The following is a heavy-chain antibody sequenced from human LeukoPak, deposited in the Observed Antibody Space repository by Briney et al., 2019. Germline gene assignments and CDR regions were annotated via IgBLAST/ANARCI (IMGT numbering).Heavy chain of an antibody. D-gene: IGHD3-10*01. CDR3: ARVRGVRGVNEY. J-gene: IGHJ4*02. CDR1: GGSFSGYY. V-gene: IGHV4-34*01. Sequence: SETLSLTCAVYGGSFSGYYWNWIRQPPGKGLEWIGEINHSGSTNYNASLKSRVTISVDTSKTQFSLKLSSGTAADTAVYYCARVRGVRGVNEYWGQGTLVTVSS. CDR2: INHSGST.